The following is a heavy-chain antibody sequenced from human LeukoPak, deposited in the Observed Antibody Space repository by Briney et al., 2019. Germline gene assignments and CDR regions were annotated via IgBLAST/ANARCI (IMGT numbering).Heavy chain of an antibody. Sequence: SETLSLTCTVSGGSISSYYWSWIRQPPGKGLEWIGYIPYTGNTKYNPSLKSRITMSVDTSKIQFSPRLRSVTAADTAVYYCARHRRDVQLVGHSALDVWGQGTTVTVSS. J-gene: IGHJ6*02. CDR1: GGSISSYY. D-gene: IGHD6-13*01. CDR2: IPYTGNT. V-gene: IGHV4-59*08. CDR3: ARHRRDVQLVGHSALDV.